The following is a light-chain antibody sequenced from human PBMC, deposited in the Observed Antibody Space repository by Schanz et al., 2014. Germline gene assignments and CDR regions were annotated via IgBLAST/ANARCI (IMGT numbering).Light chain of an antibody. J-gene: IGKJ4*01. CDR2: DAS. CDR3: QQYDNLPLT. V-gene: IGKV1-33*01. Sequence: DIQMTQSPSSLSASVGDRVTITCRASQSISKYLNWYQQKPGKAPKLLIYDASTLEVGVPSRFSGSGSGTGFTFTVNSLQAEDIATYYCQQYDNLPLTFGGGTKVEIK. CDR1: QSISKY.